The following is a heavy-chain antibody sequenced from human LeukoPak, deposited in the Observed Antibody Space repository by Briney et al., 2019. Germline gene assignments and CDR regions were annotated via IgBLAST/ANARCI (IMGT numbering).Heavy chain of an antibody. CDR2: IYYSGST. CDR3: AREQYSGSKRTPQEFDY. CDR1: GGSISSSSYY. Sequence: SETLSLTCTVSGGSISSSSYYWGWIRQPPGKGLEWIGSIYYSGSTYYNPSLKSRVTISVDTSKNQFSLKLSSVTAADTAVYYCAREQYSGSKRTPQEFDYWGQGTLVTVSS. D-gene: IGHD1-26*01. J-gene: IGHJ4*02. V-gene: IGHV4-39*07.